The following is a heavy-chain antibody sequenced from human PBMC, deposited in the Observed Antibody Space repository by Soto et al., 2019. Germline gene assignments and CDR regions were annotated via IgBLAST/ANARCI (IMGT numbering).Heavy chain of an antibody. CDR3: AKAPTLVGALSRLRHYYYGMDV. CDR1: GFTFSSYA. CDR2: ISGSGGST. D-gene: IGHD1-26*01. J-gene: IGHJ6*02. V-gene: IGHV3-23*01. Sequence: GGSLRLSCAASGFTFSSYAMSWVRQAPGKGLEWVSAISGSGGSTYYADSVKGRFTISRDNSKNTLYLQMNSLRAEDTAVYYCAKAPTLVGALSRLRHYYYGMDVWGQGTTVTVSS.